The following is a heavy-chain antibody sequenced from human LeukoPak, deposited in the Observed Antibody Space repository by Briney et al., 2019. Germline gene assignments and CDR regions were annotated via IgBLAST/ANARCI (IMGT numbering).Heavy chain of an antibody. D-gene: IGHD5-18*01. CDR3: ARQMDTAMVTAIDY. Sequence: ASVKVSCKASGGTFSSYAISWVRQAPGQGLEWMGGIILIFGTANYAQKFQGRVTITADESTSTAYMELSSLRSEDTAVYYCARQMDTAMVTAIDYWGQGTLVTVSS. CDR1: GGTFSSYA. CDR2: IILIFGTA. V-gene: IGHV1-69*13. J-gene: IGHJ4*02.